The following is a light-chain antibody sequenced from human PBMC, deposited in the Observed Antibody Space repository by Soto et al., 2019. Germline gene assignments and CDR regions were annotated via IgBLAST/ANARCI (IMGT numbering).Light chain of an antibody. J-gene: IGLJ1*01. CDR3: SSYTSSSPF. CDR2: EVS. Sequence: QSALTQPASVSGSPGQSITISCTGTSSDVGGYNYVSWYQQHPGKAPKLMIYEVSNRPSGVSSRFSGSKSGNTASLTISGIQAEDEADYYCSSYTSSSPFFGTGTKLTVL. CDR1: SSDVGGYNY. V-gene: IGLV2-14*01.